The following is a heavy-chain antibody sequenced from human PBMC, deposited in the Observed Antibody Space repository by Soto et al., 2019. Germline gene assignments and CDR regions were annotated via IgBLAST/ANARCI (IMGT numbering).Heavy chain of an antibody. D-gene: IGHD3-3*01. CDR1: GFTFSSYW. CDR2: INSDGSST. Sequence: PGGSLRLSCAASGFTFSSYWMHWVRQAPGKGLVWVSHINSDGSSTNYADSVKGRFTISRDNAKNTLYLQMNSLRAEDTAAYYCARATGSGYYFYWGQGTLVTVSS. CDR3: ARATGSGYYFY. J-gene: IGHJ4*02. V-gene: IGHV3-74*01.